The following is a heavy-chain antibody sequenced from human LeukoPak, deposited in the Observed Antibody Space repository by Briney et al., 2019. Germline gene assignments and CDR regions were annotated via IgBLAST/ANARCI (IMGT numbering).Heavy chain of an antibody. Sequence: GSLRLSCAASGFTFSSAAMTWVRQAPGKGLEWVSTITGSDDRTYYADSVRGRFTISRDYSKNTLRLQVNSLRVEDTAIYYCAKGPQVGSGYHPDYWGQGTLVTVSS. CDR3: AKGPQVGSGYHPDY. CDR2: ITGSDDRT. J-gene: IGHJ4*02. V-gene: IGHV3-23*01. CDR1: GFTFSSAA. D-gene: IGHD3-22*01.